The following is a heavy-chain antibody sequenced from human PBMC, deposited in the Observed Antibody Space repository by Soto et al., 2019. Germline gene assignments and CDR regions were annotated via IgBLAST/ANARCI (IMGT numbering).Heavy chain of an antibody. V-gene: IGHV4-31*03. J-gene: IGHJ4*02. CDR1: GGSISSGGYY. CDR2: IYYSGST. CDR3: ARSGYSYGPNPLLY. D-gene: IGHD5-18*01. Sequence: QVQLQESGPGLVKPSQTLSLTCTVSGGSISSGGYYWSWIRQHPGKGLEWIGYIYYSGSTYYNPSLKRRVTIXVXTXXNQFSLKLSSVTAADTAVYYCARSGYSYGPNPLLYWGQGTLVTVSS.